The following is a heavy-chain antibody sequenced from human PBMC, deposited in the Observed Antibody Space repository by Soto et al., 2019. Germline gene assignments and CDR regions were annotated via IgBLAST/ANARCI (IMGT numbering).Heavy chain of an antibody. CDR3: ARDGYDGSGSPYPAY. Sequence: PSETLSLTCTVSGGPMSEYFWSWIRQSPGKGLEWIGYVYYLGSTVYNPSLKSRVVISVDTSKRQFSLKLSSVTVADTAVYYCARDGYDGSGSPYPAYWGPGIQVNVS. V-gene: IGHV4-59*01. CDR2: VYYLGST. J-gene: IGHJ4*02. D-gene: IGHD3-10*01. CDR1: GGPMSEYF.